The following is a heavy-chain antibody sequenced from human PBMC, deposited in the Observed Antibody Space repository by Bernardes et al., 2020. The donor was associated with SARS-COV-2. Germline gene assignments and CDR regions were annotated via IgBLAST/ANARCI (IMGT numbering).Heavy chain of an antibody. CDR3: ARGALTGSWFGFDP. Sequence: GGSLRLSCAASGFTFSNYDMHWVRQATGKGLEWVSAIGAAGDTYYPNSVKGRFTISRENARNSLFLQMNSLGAGDSAVYYCARGALTGSWFGFDPWGQGTLVTVSS. CDR1: GFTFSNYD. CDR2: IGAAGDT. V-gene: IGHV3-13*04. J-gene: IGHJ5*02. D-gene: IGHD6-13*01.